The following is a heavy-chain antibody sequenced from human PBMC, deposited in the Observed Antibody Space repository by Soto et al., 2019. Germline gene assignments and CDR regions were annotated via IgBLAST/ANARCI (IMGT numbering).Heavy chain of an antibody. Sequence: QVQLVQSGPEVKKPGSSVKVPCKASGDTFNSYVITWVRQAPGQGLEWLGGIITAFGTTSYAQNFQDRLTITADEAATAGHMELSSLTSDDTAMYYCTRSYGYTFGGSLDNWGQGTLVTVSS. V-gene: IGHV1-69*01. CDR1: GDTFNSYV. CDR3: TRSYGYTFGGSLDN. J-gene: IGHJ4*02. CDR2: IITAFGTT. D-gene: IGHD5-18*01.